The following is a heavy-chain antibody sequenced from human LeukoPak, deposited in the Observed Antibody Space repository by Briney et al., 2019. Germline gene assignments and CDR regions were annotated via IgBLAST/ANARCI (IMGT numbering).Heavy chain of an antibody. Sequence: SETLPLTCSVFDGSISNYYWSWIRQPPGKGLEWIGYAYYSGSTTYNPSLESRVTISVDTSKNQFSLKLTAVTAADTAVYYCARNSAVATSRSWFDPWGQGTLVTVSS. CDR2: AYYSGST. J-gene: IGHJ5*02. D-gene: IGHD6-19*01. CDR1: DGSISNYY. CDR3: ARNSAVATSRSWFDP. V-gene: IGHV4-59*08.